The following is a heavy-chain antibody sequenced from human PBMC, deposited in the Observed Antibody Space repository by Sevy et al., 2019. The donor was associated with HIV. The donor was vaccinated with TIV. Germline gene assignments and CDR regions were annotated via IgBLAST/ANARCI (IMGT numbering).Heavy chain of an antibody. CDR2: ISGSGGST. V-gene: IGHV3-23*01. CDR3: AKDHIVVVPAAHYFDY. CDR1: GFTFSSYA. Sequence: GGSLRLSCAASGFTFSSYAMSWVRQAPGKGLEWVSAISGSGGSTYYADSVKDRFTISRDNSKNTLYLQMNSLRAEDTAVYYCAKDHIVVVPAAHYFDYWGQGTLVTVSS. D-gene: IGHD2-2*01. J-gene: IGHJ4*02.